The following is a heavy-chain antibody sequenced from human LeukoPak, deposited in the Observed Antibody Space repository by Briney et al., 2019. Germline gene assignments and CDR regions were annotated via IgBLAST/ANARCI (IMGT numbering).Heavy chain of an antibody. CDR3: ARGNYGSGSYNYYYYMDV. Sequence: ASVTVSCKASGYTFISHDVNWVRQATGQGLEWMGWMNPNSGNTGYAQKFQGRVTITRNTSISTAYMELSSLRSEDTAGYYCARGNYGSGSYNYYYYMDVWGKGTTVTISS. CDR1: GYTFISHD. CDR2: MNPNSGNT. D-gene: IGHD3-10*01. V-gene: IGHV1-8*02. J-gene: IGHJ6*03.